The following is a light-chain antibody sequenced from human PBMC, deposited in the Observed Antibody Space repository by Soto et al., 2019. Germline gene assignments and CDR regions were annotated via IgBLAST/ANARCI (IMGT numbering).Light chain of an antibody. V-gene: IGKV3-20*01. CDR1: QSVSSTH. Sequence: EIVLTQSPGTLSLSPGERATLSCRASQSVSSTHLEWYQQKPGQAPSLLIYGASSRATRIPDGFSGSGSGPDVTLNISRLEREDFAVYYGQRSDCSPFPFGHGTKLEIK. J-gene: IGKJ2*01. CDR2: GAS. CDR3: QRSDCSPFP.